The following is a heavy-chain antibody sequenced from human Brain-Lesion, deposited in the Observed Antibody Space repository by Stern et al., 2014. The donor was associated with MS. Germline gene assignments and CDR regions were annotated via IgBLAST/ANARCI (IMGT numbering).Heavy chain of an antibody. V-gene: IGHV3-23*04. CDR2: VSVSGETT. CDR3: AKEEGSIWSSEFDY. D-gene: IGHD6-13*01. J-gene: IGHJ4*02. CDR1: GFTFSTFA. Sequence: VQLVESGPRLVQPSGSLRLTCAASGFTFSTFAMSWVRQPPGKGLEWVSAVSVSGETTHNADTVRSRFTISRDNSKNTLYLQMNRLRAEDTAVYFCAKEEGSIWSSEFDYWGQGTLVTVSS.